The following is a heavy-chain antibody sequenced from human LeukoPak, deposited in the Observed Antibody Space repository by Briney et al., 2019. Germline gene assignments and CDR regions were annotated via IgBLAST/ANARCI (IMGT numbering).Heavy chain of an antibody. V-gene: IGHV3-15*01. CDR1: GFTFSNAW. CDR2: IKSKTDGGTT. CDR3: TTKAVLQGGSFDY. Sequence: GGSLRLSCAASGFTFSNAWMSWVRQAPGKGLEWVGRIKSKTDGGTTDYAAPVEGRFTISRDDSKNTLYLQMNSLKTEDTAVYYCTTKAVLQGGSFDYWGQGTLVTVSS. J-gene: IGHJ4*02. D-gene: IGHD2/OR15-2a*01.